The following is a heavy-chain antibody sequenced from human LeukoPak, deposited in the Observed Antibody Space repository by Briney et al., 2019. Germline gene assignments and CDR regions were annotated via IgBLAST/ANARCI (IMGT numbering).Heavy chain of an antibody. CDR3: AKQTGSGLFILP. CDR1: GVSISSSNSY. J-gene: IGHJ4*02. D-gene: IGHD3/OR15-3a*01. CDR2: IYYTGNT. V-gene: IGHV4-39*01. Sequence: PSETLSLTCSVSGVSISSSNSYWGWIRQPPGKGLEWIGSIYYTGNTYYNASLKSRVTISIDTSKSQFSLKLTSVTAADTAVYYCAKQTGSGLFILPGGQGTLVTVSS.